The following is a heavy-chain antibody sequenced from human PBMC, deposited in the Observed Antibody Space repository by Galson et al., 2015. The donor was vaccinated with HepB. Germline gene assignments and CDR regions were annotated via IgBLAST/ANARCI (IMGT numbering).Heavy chain of an antibody. J-gene: IGHJ6*02. CDR1: GGTFSSYT. V-gene: IGHV1-69*04. Sequence: SVKVSCKASGGTFSSYTISWVRQAPGQGLEWMGRINPILGIANYAQKFQGRVTITADKSTSTAYMELSSLRYEDTAVYYCARDRGHSSGWYDVNPQDYYGMDVWVQVTTVTVSS. CDR2: INPILGIA. CDR3: ARDRGHSSGWYDVNPQDYYGMDV. D-gene: IGHD6-19*01.